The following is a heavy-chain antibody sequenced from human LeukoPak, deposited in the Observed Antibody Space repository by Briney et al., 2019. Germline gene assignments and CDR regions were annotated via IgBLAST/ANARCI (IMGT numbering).Heavy chain of an antibody. CDR1: GYSISSGYD. J-gene: IGHJ4*02. V-gene: IGHV4-38-2*02. CDR2: IYYSGST. Sequence: PSETLSLTCTVSGYSISSGYDWGWMRQAPGKGLEWLGSIYYSGSTYYNPSLKSRVTISVDTSKNQFSLKLSSVTAADTAVYYCASLFDYWGQGTLVTVSS. CDR3: ASLFDY.